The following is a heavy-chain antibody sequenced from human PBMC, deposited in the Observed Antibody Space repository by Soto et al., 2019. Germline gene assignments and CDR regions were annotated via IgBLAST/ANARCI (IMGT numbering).Heavy chain of an antibody. CDR3: ARNRGSGNPFYYDMDV. V-gene: IGHV3-23*01. CDR2: IRSGGDRT. D-gene: IGHD3-10*01. CDR1: GFTFSGYA. Sequence: EVQLLESGGGLVQPGGSLRLSCVASGFTFSGYAMSWVRQAPGKGLEYVSTIRSGGDRTFYGDSVEGRFTISRDDSKNTLDLQMDSLRVEDTAVYHCARNRGSGNPFYYDMDVWGQGTKVTVSS. J-gene: IGHJ6*02.